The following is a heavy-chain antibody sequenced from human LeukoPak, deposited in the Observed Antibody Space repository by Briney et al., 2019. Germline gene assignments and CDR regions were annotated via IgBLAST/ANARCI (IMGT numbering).Heavy chain of an antibody. CDR1: GFTFSNYW. CDR2: ISSSGSTI. D-gene: IGHD6-19*01. CDR3: ARHVRYSSGWYYDAFDI. V-gene: IGHV3-11*01. Sequence: GSRSLSCAASGFTFSNYWMSWFRQAPGRGLEWVSYISSSGSTIYYADSVKGGFTISRDNAKHSLYLQMNSLRAEDTAVYYCARHVRYSSGWYYDAFDIWGQRTMVTVSS. J-gene: IGHJ3*02.